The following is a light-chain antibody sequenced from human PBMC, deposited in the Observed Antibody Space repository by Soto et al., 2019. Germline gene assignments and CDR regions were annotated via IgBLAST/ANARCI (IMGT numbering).Light chain of an antibody. V-gene: IGKV1-5*03. CDR2: KAS. CDR3: QQYSTSPRA. J-gene: IGKJ1*01. Sequence: DIQMTQSPSTLSASVGDRVTITCRASQNINNLFDWYQQKPGKAPKLLIYKASSLESGVPSRFSGSGYGTEFTLTISSLQPEDFATFYCQQYSTSPRAFGQGTKVEIK. CDR1: QNINNL.